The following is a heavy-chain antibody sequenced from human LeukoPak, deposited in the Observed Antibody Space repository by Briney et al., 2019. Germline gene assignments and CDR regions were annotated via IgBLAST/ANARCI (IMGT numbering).Heavy chain of an antibody. CDR3: ARDRSVTDYYYYGMDV. V-gene: IGHV3-21*01. Sequence: PGGSLRLSCAASGFTFSSYSMNWVRQAPGKGLGWVSSISSSSSYIYYADSVKGRFTISRDNAKNSLHLQMNSLRAEDTAVYYCARDRSVTDYYYYGMDVWGQGTTVTVSS. CDR1: GFTFSSYS. J-gene: IGHJ6*02. CDR2: ISSSSSYI. D-gene: IGHD4-11*01.